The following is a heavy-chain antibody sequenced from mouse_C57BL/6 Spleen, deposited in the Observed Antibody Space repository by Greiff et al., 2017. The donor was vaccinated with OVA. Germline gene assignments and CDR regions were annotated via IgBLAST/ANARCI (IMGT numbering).Heavy chain of an antibody. CDR1: GFTFSNYW. CDR3: TGPQISGDFDY. V-gene: IGHV6-3*01. Sequence: EVMLVESGGGLVQPGGSMKLSCVASGFTFSNYWMNWVRQSPEKGLEWVAQIRLKSDNYATHYAESVKGRFTISRDDSKSSVYLQMNNLRAEDTGIYYCTGPQISGDFDYWGQGTTLTVSS. D-gene: IGHD3-2*02. J-gene: IGHJ2*01. CDR2: IRLKSDNYAT.